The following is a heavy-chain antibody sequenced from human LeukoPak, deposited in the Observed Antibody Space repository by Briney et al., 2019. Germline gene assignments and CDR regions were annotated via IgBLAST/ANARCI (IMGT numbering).Heavy chain of an antibody. CDR2: ISSSSSYI. CDR3: AKGVVWLRLGEAIDY. V-gene: IGHV3-21*06. CDR1: GFTFSRNS. J-gene: IGHJ4*02. D-gene: IGHD3-16*01. Sequence: GGSLRLSCAGSGFTFSRNSMNWVRQAPGKGLEWVSSISSSSSYIYYADSVKGRFTISRDNAENSLYLQMNSLRAEDTAVYYCAKGVVWLRLGEAIDYWGQGTLVTVSS.